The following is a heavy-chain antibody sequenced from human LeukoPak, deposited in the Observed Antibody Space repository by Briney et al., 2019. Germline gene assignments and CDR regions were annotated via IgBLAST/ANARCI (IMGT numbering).Heavy chain of an antibody. CDR3: ATEGTRGYFDS. V-gene: IGHV3-7*01. Sequence: GVSLSLSCAASGFTFSSYWMSWVRQAPRKGLEWVAKIEKDGSEKHYVDSVKGRFTISRDNAKKSLYLQVNSLRIEDTAGYYCATEGTRGYFDSWGQGTLVTVSS. J-gene: IGHJ4*02. CDR1: GFTFSSYW. D-gene: IGHD3-10*01. CDR2: IEKDGSEK.